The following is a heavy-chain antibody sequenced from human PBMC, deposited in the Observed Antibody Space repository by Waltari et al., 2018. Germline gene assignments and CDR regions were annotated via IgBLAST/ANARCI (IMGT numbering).Heavy chain of an antibody. CDR1: GFTFSSYE. CDR3: AREGKTSRYSMIDY. V-gene: IGHV3-48*03. J-gene: IGHJ4*02. CDR2: SGSGGSKI. Sequence: EEQLVESGGGLVQPGGSLRLSCAASGFTFSSYEMNWVRQAPGKGLEWVSKSGSGGSKIYYANSVKGRFTISRDNAKNSLYLQMNSLRAEDTAIYYCAREGKTSRYSMIDYWGQGTLVTVSS. D-gene: IGHD5-18*01.